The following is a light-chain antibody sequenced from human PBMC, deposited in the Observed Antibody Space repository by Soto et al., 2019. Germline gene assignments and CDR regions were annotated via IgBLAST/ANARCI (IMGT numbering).Light chain of an antibody. CDR1: SSTIGGNS. CDR2: DDT. CDR3: QSYDSTLSARYV. J-gene: IGLJ1*01. V-gene: IGLV1-51*01. Sequence: QSVLTQPPSVSAAPGQQVTISCSGSSSTIGGNSVSGYQQLPGTAPKLLIYDDTKRPSGIPDRFSGSKSGTSATLGITGFQTGDEADYYCQSYDSTLSARYVFGTGTKVTVL.